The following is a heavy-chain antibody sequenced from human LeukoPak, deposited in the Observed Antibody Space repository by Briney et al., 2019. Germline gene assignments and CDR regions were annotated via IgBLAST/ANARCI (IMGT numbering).Heavy chain of an antibody. CDR1: GFTFSSYW. V-gene: IGHV3-7*01. CDR2: IKQDGSEK. CDR3: ARDKRPAEDYSPLNY. D-gene: IGHD4-11*01. Sequence: GGSLRLSCAASGFTFSSYWMSWVRHAPGKGLEWVANIKQDGSEKYYVDSVKGRFTISRDNAKNSLYLQMNSLRAEDTAVYYCARDKRPAEDYSPLNYWGQGTLVTVSS. J-gene: IGHJ4*02.